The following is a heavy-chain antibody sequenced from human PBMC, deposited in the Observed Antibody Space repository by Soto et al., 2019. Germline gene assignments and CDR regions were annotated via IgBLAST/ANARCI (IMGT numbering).Heavy chain of an antibody. CDR1: GFTFSSYD. J-gene: IGHJ4*02. CDR3: ARAIGPTLFDY. CDR2: IGTAGDT. Sequence: GGSLRLSCSASGFTFSSYDMNWVRQGPGKGLEWVSAIGTAGDTNYAGSVKGRFTISRENAKNSLYLQMNSLRAGDTAIYVCARAIGPTLFDYWGQGTIVTVSS. V-gene: IGHV3-13*04. D-gene: IGHD3-22*01.